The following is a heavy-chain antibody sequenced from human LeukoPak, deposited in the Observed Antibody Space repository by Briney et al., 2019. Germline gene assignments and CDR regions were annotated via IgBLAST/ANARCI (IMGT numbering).Heavy chain of an antibody. CDR3: AKERELVVTGNYFDY. CDR2: ISGSGGST. CDR1: RFTFSSYA. V-gene: IGHV3-23*01. J-gene: IGHJ4*02. D-gene: IGHD6-19*01. Sequence: GGSLRLSCAASRFTFSSYAMSWVRQAPGKGLEWVSVISGSGGSTYYADSVKGRFTISRDNSKNTLYLQMNSLRAEDTAVYYCAKERELVVTGNYFDYWGQGTLVTVSS.